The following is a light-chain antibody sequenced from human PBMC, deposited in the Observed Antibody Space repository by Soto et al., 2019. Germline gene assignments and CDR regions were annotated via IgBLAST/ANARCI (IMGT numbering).Light chain of an antibody. V-gene: IGKV3D-20*01. Sequence: EIVLTQSPATLSLSPGERATLSCGASQSVSSSYLAWYQQKPGLAPRLLIYDASSRATGIPDRFSGSGSGTDLTITISRLEPEDFEVYDGQQYGSSPWTFGQGTKVDIK. J-gene: IGKJ1*01. CDR3: QQYGSSPWT. CDR1: QSVSSSY. CDR2: DAS.